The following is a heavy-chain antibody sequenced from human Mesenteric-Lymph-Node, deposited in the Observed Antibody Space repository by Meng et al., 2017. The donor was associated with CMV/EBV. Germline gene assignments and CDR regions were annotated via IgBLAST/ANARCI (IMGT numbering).Heavy chain of an antibody. V-gene: IGHV4-39*01. Sequence: QLRLQESGPGLLKPLETLPLSWIVSGDSISNSTYYWTWIRQPPGKGLEWIGSVHHSGTTYYNPSLKGRLTISVDTSANLFSLRLTTVTAADTATYYCARRGNYDSDYSEYWGQGTLVTVSS. J-gene: IGHJ4*02. D-gene: IGHD3-22*01. CDR3: ARRGNYDSDYSEY. CDR2: VHHSGTT. CDR1: GDSISNSTYY.